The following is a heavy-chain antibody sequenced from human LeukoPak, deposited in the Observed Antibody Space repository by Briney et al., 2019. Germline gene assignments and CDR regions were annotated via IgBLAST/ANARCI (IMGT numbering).Heavy chain of an antibody. J-gene: IGHJ6*02. CDR1: GFTFSSCA. CDR3: AKDPTRGFSYGRGPSYYYGMDV. Sequence: PGGSLRLSCAASGFTFSSCAIHWVRQAPGKGLEWVALISSDGSNKYYADSVKGRFTISRDNSKNTLNLQMSSLRAEDTAVYFCAKDPTRGFSYGRGPSYYYGMDVWGQGTTVTVSS. D-gene: IGHD5-18*01. CDR2: ISSDGSNK. V-gene: IGHV3-30*18.